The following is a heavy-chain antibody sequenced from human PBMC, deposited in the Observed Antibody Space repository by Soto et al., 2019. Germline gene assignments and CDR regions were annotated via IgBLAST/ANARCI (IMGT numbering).Heavy chain of an antibody. V-gene: IGHV3-33*01. CDR3: ARDTGPSSSWYVGAYYYYGMDV. Sequence: QVQLVASGGGVVQPGRSLRLSCAASGFTFSSYGMHWVRQAPGKGLEWVAVIWYDGSNKYYADSVKGRFTISRDNSKNTLYLQMNSLRAEDTAVYYCARDTGPSSSWYVGAYYYYGMDVWGQGTTVTVSS. CDR1: GFTFSSYG. D-gene: IGHD6-13*01. J-gene: IGHJ6*02. CDR2: IWYDGSNK.